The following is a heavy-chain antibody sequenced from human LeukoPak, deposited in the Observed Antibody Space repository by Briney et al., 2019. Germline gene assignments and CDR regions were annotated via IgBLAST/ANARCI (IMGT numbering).Heavy chain of an antibody. V-gene: IGHV3-48*01. CDR3: AKVGGSGWYRLGFDY. D-gene: IGHD6-19*01. J-gene: IGHJ4*02. Sequence: QTGGSLRLSCAASGFTFSSYSMNWVRQAPGKGLEWVSYISSSSSTIYYADSVKGRFTISRDNAKNSLYLQMNSLRAEDTAVYYCAKVGGSGWYRLGFDYWGQGTLVTVSS. CDR1: GFTFSSYS. CDR2: ISSSSSTI.